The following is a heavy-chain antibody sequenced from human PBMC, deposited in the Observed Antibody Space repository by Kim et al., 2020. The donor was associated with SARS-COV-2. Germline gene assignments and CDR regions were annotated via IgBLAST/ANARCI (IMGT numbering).Heavy chain of an antibody. Sequence: SETLSLTCTVSGGSISSGGYYWNWIRQHPGKGLEWIGYIYYRGSTYYNPSLKSRVTISVDTSKNQFSLKLSSVTAADTAVYYCARGEVDGSGSYLNWFDPWGQGTLVTVSS. V-gene: IGHV4-31*03. CDR2: IYYRGST. D-gene: IGHD3-10*01. CDR1: GGSISSGGYY. J-gene: IGHJ5*02. CDR3: ARGEVDGSGSYLNWFDP.